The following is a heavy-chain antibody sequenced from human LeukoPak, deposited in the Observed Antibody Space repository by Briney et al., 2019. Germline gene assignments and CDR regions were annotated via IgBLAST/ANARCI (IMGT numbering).Heavy chain of an antibody. J-gene: IGHJ4*02. D-gene: IGHD4-17*01. V-gene: IGHV3-23*01. CDR3: AKDMGYSGVATSSFDD. Sequence: GGSLRLSCAASGFTFSSYAMSWVRQAPGKGLEWVSAISGSGGSTYYADSVKGRFTISRDNSKNTLFVQMNSLRTEDRAVYYCAKDMGYSGVATSSFDDWGQGTLVTVSS. CDR1: GFTFSSYA. CDR2: ISGSGGST.